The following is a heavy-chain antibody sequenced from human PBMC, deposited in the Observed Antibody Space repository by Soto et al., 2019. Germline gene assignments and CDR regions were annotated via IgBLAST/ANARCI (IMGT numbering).Heavy chain of an antibody. Sequence: GGSLRLSCAASGFTFSSYAMHWVRQAPGKGLEWVAVISYDGSNKYYADSVKGRFTISRDNSKNTLYLQMNSLRAEDTAVYYCASDGRRGYSGYEPFDYWGQGTLVTV. CDR2: ISYDGSNK. J-gene: IGHJ4*02. CDR1: GFTFSSYA. D-gene: IGHD5-12*01. CDR3: ASDGRRGYSGYEPFDY. V-gene: IGHV3-30-3*01.